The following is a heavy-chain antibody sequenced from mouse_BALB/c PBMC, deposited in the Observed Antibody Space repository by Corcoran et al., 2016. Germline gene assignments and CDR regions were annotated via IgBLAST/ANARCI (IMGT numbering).Heavy chain of an antibody. D-gene: IGHD2-1*01. J-gene: IGHJ2*01. CDR1: GYSFTGYY. V-gene: IGHV1-26*01. CDR2: INPYNGAT. CDR3: ARSDGNYYYFDY. Sequence: EVQLQQSGPELVKPGASVKISCKASGYSFTGYYMHWVKQSHVKSLEWIGRINPYNGATSYNQNFKDKASLTVDKSSSTAYMELHSLTSEDSAVYYCARSDGNYYYFDYWGQGTTLTVSS.